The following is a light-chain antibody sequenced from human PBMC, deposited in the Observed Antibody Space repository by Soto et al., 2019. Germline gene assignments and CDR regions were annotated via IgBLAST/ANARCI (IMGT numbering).Light chain of an antibody. CDR3: QQYNSYSPWT. J-gene: IGKJ1*01. V-gene: IGKV1-5*01. Sequence: DVQMYLSPSTLSASIGVRVTITCRASQSVNKWLAWFQQKPGKVPKLLIFDASTLQTGVPSRFGGGGSGTEFTLTISGLQPDGFATYYCQQYNSYSPWTFGPGSKVDIK. CDR2: DAS. CDR1: QSVNKW.